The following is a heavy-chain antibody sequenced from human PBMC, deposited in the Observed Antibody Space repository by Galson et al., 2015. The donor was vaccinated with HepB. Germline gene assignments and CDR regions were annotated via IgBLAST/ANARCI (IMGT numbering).Heavy chain of an antibody. Sequence: SVKVSCKASGYTFTSYDINWVRQATGQGLEWMGWMNPNSGNTAYAQKFQGRVTMTRNTSISTAYMELSSLGSEDTAVYYCARGPPLYGDYEIIWFDPWGQGTLVTVSS. CDR2: MNPNSGNT. CDR1: GYTFTSYD. CDR3: ARGPPLYGDYEIIWFDP. V-gene: IGHV1-8*01. D-gene: IGHD4-17*01. J-gene: IGHJ5*02.